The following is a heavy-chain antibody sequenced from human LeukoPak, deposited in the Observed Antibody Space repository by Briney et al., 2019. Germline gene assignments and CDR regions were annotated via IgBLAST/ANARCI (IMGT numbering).Heavy chain of an antibody. J-gene: IGHJ6*02. CDR3: ARDRMVRGVIVYYGMDV. Sequence: GGSLRLSCAASGFTFSSYSMNWVRQAPGKGLEWDSSISSSSSYIYYADSVKGRFTISRDNAKNSLYLQMNSLRAEDTAVYYCARDRMVRGVIVYYGMDVWGQGTTVTVSS. D-gene: IGHD3-10*01. CDR2: ISSSSSYI. V-gene: IGHV3-21*01. CDR1: GFTFSSYS.